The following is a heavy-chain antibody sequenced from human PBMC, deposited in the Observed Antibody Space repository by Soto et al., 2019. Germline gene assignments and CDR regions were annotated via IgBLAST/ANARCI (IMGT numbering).Heavy chain of an antibody. CDR2: MNPNSGNT. V-gene: IGHV1-8*01. CDR3: ARGAAVVPWFDP. D-gene: IGHD6-19*01. CDR1: GYTFTSYD. J-gene: IGHJ5*02. Sequence: ASVKVSCKASGYTFTSYDINWVRQATGQGLEWMGWMNPNSGNTGYAQKFQGRVTMTRNTSISTAYMELGSLRSEDTAVYYCARGAAVVPWFDPWGQGTLVTVSS.